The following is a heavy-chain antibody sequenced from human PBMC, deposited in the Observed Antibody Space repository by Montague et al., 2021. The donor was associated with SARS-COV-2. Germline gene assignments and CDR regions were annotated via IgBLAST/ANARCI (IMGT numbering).Heavy chain of an antibody. CDR1: GGSFSTYS. D-gene: IGHD3-10*01. J-gene: IGHJ6*03. CDR2: IHHGGST. CDR3: ARLGDGVVPSPILGVGPYYSYYYMDV. V-gene: IGHV4-34*01. Sequence: SETLSLTCAVHGGSFSTYSWNWIRQPPGKGLEWIGEIHHGGSTNXNPPLKSRVTISADTSKNQFSLKLTSVAAADTAVYYCARLGDGVVPSPILGVGPYYSYYYMDVWGKGTMVTVSS.